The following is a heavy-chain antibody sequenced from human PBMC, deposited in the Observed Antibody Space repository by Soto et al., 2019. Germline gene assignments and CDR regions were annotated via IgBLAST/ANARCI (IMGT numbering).Heavy chain of an antibody. CDR3: AHKQSSSWFFHY. CDR1: GFSLRTSRVS. CDR2: IYWDDDK. J-gene: IGHJ4*02. Sequence: QITLKESGPALVKPTQTLTLTCTFSGFSLRTSRVSVVWIRQPPGKALEWLAVIYWDDDKRYSPFLKSRLTITKDTSKNQVVRTMTNVDPVDTATYYCAHKQSSSWFFHYWGLGTLVTVSS. D-gene: IGHD6-13*01. V-gene: IGHV2-5*02.